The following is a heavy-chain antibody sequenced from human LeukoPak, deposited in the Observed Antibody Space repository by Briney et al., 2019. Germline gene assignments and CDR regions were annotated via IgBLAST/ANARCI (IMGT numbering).Heavy chain of an antibody. Sequence: GALRLSCAASGFTFSSYGMRWVRQAPGKGLEWVAFIRYDGSNKYYADSVKGRFTISRDNSKNTLYLQMNSLRAEDTAVYYCAKAGSIRFDYWGQGTLVTVSS. CDR3: AKAGSIRFDY. D-gene: IGHD1-26*01. V-gene: IGHV3-30*02. CDR2: IRYDGSNK. J-gene: IGHJ4*02. CDR1: GFTFSSYG.